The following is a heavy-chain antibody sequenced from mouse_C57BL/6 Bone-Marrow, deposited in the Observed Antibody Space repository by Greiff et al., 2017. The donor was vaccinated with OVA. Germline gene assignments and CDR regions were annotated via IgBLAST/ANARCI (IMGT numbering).Heavy chain of an antibody. V-gene: IGHV1-39*01. J-gene: IGHJ1*03. CDR1: GYSFTDYN. CDR3: ARSYYGCYWYFDV. CDR2: INTNYGTT. Sequence: VQLKESGPELVKPGASVKISCKASGYSFTDYNMNWVKQSNGKSLEWIGVINTNYGTTSYNQKFKGKATLTVDQSSSTAYMQLNSLTSEDSAVYYCARSYYGCYWYFDVWGTGTTVTVSS. D-gene: IGHD2-9*01.